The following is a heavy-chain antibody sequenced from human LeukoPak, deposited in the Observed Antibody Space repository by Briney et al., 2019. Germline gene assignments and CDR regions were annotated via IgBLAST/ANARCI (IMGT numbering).Heavy chain of an antibody. CDR1: GFTFSGRE. V-gene: IGHV3-48*03. Sequence: PGGSLRLSCSASGFTFSGREMAWVRQAPGKGLEWLSYMSKNGKTILHADSVKGRFTISRDNAKNSLYLQMDSLRVEDNAFYYCARASYTGFDLHFDQWGQGTLVTVSS. D-gene: IGHD5-12*01. CDR3: ARASYTGFDLHFDQ. CDR2: MSKNGKTI. J-gene: IGHJ4*02.